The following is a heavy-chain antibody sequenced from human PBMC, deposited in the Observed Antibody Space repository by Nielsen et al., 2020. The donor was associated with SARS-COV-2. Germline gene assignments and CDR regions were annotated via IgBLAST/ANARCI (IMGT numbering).Heavy chain of an antibody. V-gene: IGHV4-39*07. J-gene: IGHJ1*01. D-gene: IGHD6-13*01. CDR3: ARGYRSSWYGGRFFQH. CDR2: IYYSGST. CDR1: GGSISSSSYF. Sequence: SETLSLTCTVSGGSISSSSYFWGWIRQPPGKGLEWIGSIYYSGSTYYNPSLKSRVTISLDTSKNQFSLKVRSVTAADTAVYYCARGYRSSWYGGRFFQHWGQGTLVTVSS.